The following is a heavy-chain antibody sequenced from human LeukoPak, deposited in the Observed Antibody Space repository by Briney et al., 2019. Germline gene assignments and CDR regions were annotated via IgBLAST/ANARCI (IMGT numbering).Heavy chain of an antibody. Sequence: ASVKVSCKASGGTFSSYAISWVRQAPGQGLEWMGRMNPNSGNTGYAQKFQGRVTMTRNTSISTAYMELSSLRSEDTAVYYCAREGGSSSWYSFRGVNYYYYMDVWGKGTTVTVSS. CDR1: GGTFSSYA. V-gene: IGHV1-8*02. D-gene: IGHD6-13*01. J-gene: IGHJ6*03. CDR2: MNPNSGNT. CDR3: AREGGSSSWYSFRGVNYYYYMDV.